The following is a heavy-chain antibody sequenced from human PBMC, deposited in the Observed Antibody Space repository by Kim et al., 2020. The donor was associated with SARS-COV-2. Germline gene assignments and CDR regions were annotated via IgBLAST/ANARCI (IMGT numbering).Heavy chain of an antibody. CDR2: ISGSAGSA. V-gene: IGHV3-23*01. Sequence: GGSLRLSCAASGFTFSNYAMSWVRQAPGKGLEWVSAISGSAGSAHYADSVKGRFTISRDNSKNTLYLQMNSLRAEDTAVFYCAKVSGVYAILGYFDYWGQGTLVPVSS. CDR3: AKVSGVYAILGYFDY. D-gene: IGHD2-8*01. J-gene: IGHJ4*02. CDR1: GFTFSNYA.